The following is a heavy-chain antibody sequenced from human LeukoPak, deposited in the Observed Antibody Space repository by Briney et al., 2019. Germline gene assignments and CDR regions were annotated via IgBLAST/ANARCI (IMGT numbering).Heavy chain of an antibody. J-gene: IGHJ4*02. CDR2: ISHSGST. Sequence: SGTLSLTCGVSGYSISSGYWWSWVRQPPGKGLEWIGEISHSGSTNYNPSLKSRVTISMDKPKNHFSLMLTSVTAADTAVYYCARNDYYSADYWGQGTLVTVSS. CDR1: GYSISSGYW. CDR3: ARNDYYSADY. D-gene: IGHD2-21*01. V-gene: IGHV4-4*02.